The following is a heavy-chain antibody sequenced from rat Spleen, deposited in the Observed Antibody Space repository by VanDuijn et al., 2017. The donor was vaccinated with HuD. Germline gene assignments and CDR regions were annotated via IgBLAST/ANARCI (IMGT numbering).Heavy chain of an antibody. Sequence: EVQLVESGGGLVQPGRSLKLSCAASGFTFSNYGMAWVRQAPKKGLEWVAYISYDGDSTYYRDSVKGRLTISRDNAKSTRYLQMDSLRSEDMATYYCTTDLDYYDGSYYVNWFAYWGQGTLVTVSS. D-gene: IGHD1-12*02. CDR1: GFTFSNYG. J-gene: IGHJ3*01. CDR3: TTDLDYYDGSYYVNWFAY. CDR2: ISYDGDST. V-gene: IGHV5-20*01.